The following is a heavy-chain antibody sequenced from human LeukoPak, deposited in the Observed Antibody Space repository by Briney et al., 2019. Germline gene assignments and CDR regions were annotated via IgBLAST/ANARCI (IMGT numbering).Heavy chain of an antibody. D-gene: IGHD3-10*01. CDR1: GYTFTSYD. CDR3: ARGSRGKGLYYYYMDV. CDR2: MNPNSGNT. V-gene: IGHV1-8*01. J-gene: IGHJ6*03. Sequence: ASVKVSCKASGYTFTSYDINWVRQATGQGLEWMGWMNPNSGNTGYAQKFQGRVTMTRNTSISTAYMELSSLRSEDTAVYCCARGSRGKGLYYYYMDVWGKGTTVTVSS.